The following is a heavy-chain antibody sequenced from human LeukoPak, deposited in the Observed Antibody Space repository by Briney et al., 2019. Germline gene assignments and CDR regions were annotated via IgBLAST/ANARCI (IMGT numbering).Heavy chain of an antibody. CDR2: IFYSGRT. CDR1: GGSISGYD. D-gene: IGHD4-17*01. J-gene: IGHJ6*03. V-gene: IGHV4-59*01. Sequence: SETLSLTCTVSGGSISGYDWSWIRQAPGKGLQWIGYIFYSGRTNYNPSLKSRVTISVDTSKKQISLNLSSVTAADTATYSCARYGVPYYYYYMDVWGKGTTVTVFS. CDR3: ARYGVPYYYYYMDV.